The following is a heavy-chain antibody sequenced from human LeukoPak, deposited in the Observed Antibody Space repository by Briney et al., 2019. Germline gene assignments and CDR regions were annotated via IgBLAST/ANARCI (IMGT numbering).Heavy chain of an antibody. J-gene: IGHJ6*03. V-gene: IGHV1-8*01. D-gene: IGHD4-17*01. CDR1: GYTFTSYD. Sequence: ASVKVSCKASGYTFTSYDINWVRQATGQGLEWMGWMNPNSGNTGYAQKFQGRVTMTRNTSISTAYMELSSLRSEDTAVYYCARGPYGRAVYYYYMDVWGKGTTVTVSS. CDR2: MNPNSGNT. CDR3: ARGPYGRAVYYYYMDV.